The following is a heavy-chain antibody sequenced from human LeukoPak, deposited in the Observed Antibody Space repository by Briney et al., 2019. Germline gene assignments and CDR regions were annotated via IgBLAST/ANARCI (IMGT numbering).Heavy chain of an antibody. CDR3: AAELYGSNSDCCNFEI. Sequence: GTSVKVSCKTSGFTFSNSAVQWVRQARGQRLEWIGRIGIADGNTNYAQSLQGRLTITKDMSTSTAYMELSSLRSEDTAVYYCAAELYGSNSDCCNFEIWGQGTMVTVSS. V-gene: IGHV1-58*01. CDR2: IGIADGNT. J-gene: IGHJ3*02. D-gene: IGHD4-23*01. CDR1: GFTFSNSA.